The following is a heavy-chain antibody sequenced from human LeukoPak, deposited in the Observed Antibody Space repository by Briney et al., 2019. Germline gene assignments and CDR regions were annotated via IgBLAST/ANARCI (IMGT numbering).Heavy chain of an antibody. Sequence: SGPTLVNPTQTLTLTCTFSGFSLTTPAVAVGWFRQPPGKALKWLALIDCDDDKRYSPSMKNRLTITKDIFKNQVVLTMTNMDPVATATYYCARRKRGHCLIGSCPPFDYWGQGTLVTVSS. D-gene: IGHD2-15*01. CDR1: GFSLTTPAVA. J-gene: IGHJ4*02. V-gene: IGHV2-5*02. CDR3: ARRKRGHCLIGSCPPFDY. CDR2: IDCDDDK.